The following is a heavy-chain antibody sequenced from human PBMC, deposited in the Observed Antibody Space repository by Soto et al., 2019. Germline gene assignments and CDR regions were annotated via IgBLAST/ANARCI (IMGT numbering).Heavy chain of an antibody. Sequence: EVQLVESGGGLVKPGGSLRLSCAASGFTFSNAWMSWVRQAPGKGLEWVGRIKSKTDGGTTDYAAPVKGRFTISRDDSKNTLYLQMNSLKTEDTAVYYCTTGRLAFRYIAAADRDAFDIWGQGTMVTVSS. J-gene: IGHJ3*02. CDR2: IKSKTDGGTT. D-gene: IGHD6-13*01. CDR3: TTGRLAFRYIAAADRDAFDI. V-gene: IGHV3-15*01. CDR1: GFTFSNAW.